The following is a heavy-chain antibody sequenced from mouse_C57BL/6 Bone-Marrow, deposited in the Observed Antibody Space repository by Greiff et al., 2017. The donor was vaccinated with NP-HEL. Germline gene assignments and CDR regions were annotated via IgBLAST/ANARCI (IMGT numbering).Heavy chain of an antibody. Sequence: EVQLQQSGPELVKPGASVKISCKASGYSFTGYYMNWVKQSPEKSLEWIGEINHNNGGTSYNQKFKGKATLTVDKSSSTAYMELRSLTSEDSAVYYCARGGLYWSYYYAMDYWGQGTSVTVSS. CDR1: GYSFTGYY. D-gene: IGHD2-1*01. J-gene: IGHJ4*01. CDR3: ARGGLYWSYYYAMDY. V-gene: IGHV1-42*01. CDR2: INHNNGGT.